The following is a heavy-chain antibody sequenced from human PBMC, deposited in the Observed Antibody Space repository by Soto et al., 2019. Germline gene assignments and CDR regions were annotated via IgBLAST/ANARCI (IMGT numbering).Heavy chain of an antibody. CDR2: IYHGGNT. CDR1: GAPISTGNW. CDR3: ARHSSYYYDSSAYYDS. V-gene: IGHV4-4*02. Sequence: QVHLQESGPGLVQSSGTLSLTCGVSGAPISTGNWWTWVRQPPGKGLEWIGEIYHGGNTNYRPSLKSRLTISVDKAKNQFALRLSSVTAADTAVYYCARHSSYYYDSSAYYDSWGQGALVTVSS. J-gene: IGHJ5*01. D-gene: IGHD3-22*01.